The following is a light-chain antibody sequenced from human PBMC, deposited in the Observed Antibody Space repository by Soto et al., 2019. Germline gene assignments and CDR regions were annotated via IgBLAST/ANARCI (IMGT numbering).Light chain of an antibody. Sequence: SYELTQPPSVSLAPGTTARITCGENNIGSKSVHWYQQKPGQAPVLVIYYDSDRSSGIPERFSGSNSGNTATLTISSVEAGDEADYYCQVWDTSSDHYVVFGGGTKLTVL. J-gene: IGLJ2*01. CDR3: QVWDTSSDHYVV. CDR2: YDS. CDR1: NIGSKS. V-gene: IGLV3-21*04.